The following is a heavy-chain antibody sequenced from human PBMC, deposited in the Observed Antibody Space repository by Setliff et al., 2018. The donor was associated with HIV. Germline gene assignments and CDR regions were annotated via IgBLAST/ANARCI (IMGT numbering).Heavy chain of an antibody. CDR3: ARAQGYYDPMDY. CDR1: GGTFSNYA. Sequence: ASVKVSCKASGGTFSNYAISWVRQAPGQGLEWMGWISSYSDNTFYARSLQGRVTMTTDTASSTSYMELRSLRSDDTAVYYCARAQGYYDPMDYWGQGTLVTVS. V-gene: IGHV1-18*04. D-gene: IGHD3-22*01. CDR2: ISSYSDNT. J-gene: IGHJ4*02.